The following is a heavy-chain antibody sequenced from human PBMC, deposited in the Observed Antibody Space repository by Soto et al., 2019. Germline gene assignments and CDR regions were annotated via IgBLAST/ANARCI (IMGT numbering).Heavy chain of an antibody. CDR1: GGSISTYY. J-gene: IGHJ4*02. V-gene: IGHV4-59*08. CDR3: ARHFVAVVIKGWGY. Sequence: SETLSLTCTVSGGSISTYYWNWIRQPPGKGLEWIGYISYSGNANYSPSLRSRVTISVDTSKNQFSLKLISVTAADTAVYYCARHFVAVVIKGWGYWGQGKLVTVSS. CDR2: ISYSGNA. D-gene: IGHD3-10*01.